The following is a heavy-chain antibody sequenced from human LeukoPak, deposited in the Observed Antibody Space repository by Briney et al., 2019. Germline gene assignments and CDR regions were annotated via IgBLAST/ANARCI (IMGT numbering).Heavy chain of an antibody. V-gene: IGHV1-18*01. CDR3: ARDRVVLNARGAFDI. CDR2: ISAYNGNT. J-gene: IGHJ3*02. CDR1: GYTFTSYG. D-gene: IGHD2-15*01. Sequence: ASVKVSCKASGYTFTSYGISWVRQAPGQGLEWMGWISAYNGNTNYAQKLQGRVTMTTDTSTSTAYMELRSLRSDDTAVYYCARDRVVLNARGAFDIWGQGTMVTVSS.